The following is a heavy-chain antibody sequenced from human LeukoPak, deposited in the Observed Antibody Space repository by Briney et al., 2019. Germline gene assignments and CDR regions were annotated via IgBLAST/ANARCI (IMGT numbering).Heavy chain of an antibody. CDR1: GYTFTING. CDR2: ISAYNGKT. CDR3: ARVSGVWGSYRYNWFDP. Sequence: GASGKVTLTGSGYTFTINGISWVRQAHGQGLEWMGWISAYNGKTNYAQKLQGRVTMTTDTSTSTAYMELRSLRSDDTAVYYCARVSGVWGSYRYNWFDPWGQGTLVTVSS. J-gene: IGHJ5*02. D-gene: IGHD3-16*02. V-gene: IGHV1-18*01.